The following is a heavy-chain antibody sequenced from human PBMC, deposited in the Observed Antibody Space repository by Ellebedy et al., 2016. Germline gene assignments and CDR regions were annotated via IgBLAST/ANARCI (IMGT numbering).Heavy chain of an antibody. CDR3: ARFADCGSHCPLDY. CDR1: GFTFSSYA. J-gene: IGHJ4*02. Sequence: GGSLRLSCAASGFTFSSYAMHWVRQAPGKGLEWVAVISYDGSNKYYADSVKGRFTISRDNFAGTLYLQLNSLSVDDTAVYYCARFADCGSHCPLDYWGQGTLVTVSS. CDR2: ISYDGSNK. V-gene: IGHV3-30-3*01. D-gene: IGHD2-21*01.